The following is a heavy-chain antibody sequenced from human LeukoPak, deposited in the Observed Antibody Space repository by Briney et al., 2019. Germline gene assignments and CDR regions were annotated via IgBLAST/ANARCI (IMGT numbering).Heavy chain of an antibody. CDR1: DGSISRYY. D-gene: IGHD3-10*01. CDR2: IYYSGST. Sequence: SETLSLTCTVSDGSISRYYWSWIRQPPGKGLEWTGYIYYSGSTNYNPSLKSRVTISVDTSKNQFSLKLSSVTAADTAVYYCAREVWDGSGSYKGFDYWGQGTLVTVSS. J-gene: IGHJ4*02. CDR3: AREVWDGSGSYKGFDY. V-gene: IGHV4-59*01.